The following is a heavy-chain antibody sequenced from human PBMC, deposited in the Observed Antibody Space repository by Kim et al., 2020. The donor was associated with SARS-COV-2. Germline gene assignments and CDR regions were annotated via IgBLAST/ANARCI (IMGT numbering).Heavy chain of an antibody. J-gene: IGHJ4*02. CDR3: AKDPKMATTLLGDYYFDY. CDR2: ISGSGGST. CDR1: GFTFSSYA. Sequence: GGSLRLSCAASGFTFSSYAMSWVRQAPGKGLEWVSAISGSGGSTYYADSVKGRFTISRDNSKNTLYLQMNSLRAEDTAVYYCAKDPKMATTLLGDYYFDYWGQGTLVTVSS. D-gene: IGHD3-16*01. V-gene: IGHV3-23*01.